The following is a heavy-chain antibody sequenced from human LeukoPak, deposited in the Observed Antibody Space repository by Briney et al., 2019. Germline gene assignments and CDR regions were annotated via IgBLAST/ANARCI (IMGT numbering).Heavy chain of an antibody. CDR3: ARDDKNWFDP. CDR2: IIPILGIA. CDR1: GGTFSSYA. V-gene: IGHV1-69*04. Sequence: GASVKVSCKASGGTFSSYAISWVRQAPGQGLEWMGRIIPILGIANYAQKFQGRVTITADKSTSTAYVELSSLRSEDTAVYYCARDDKNWFDPWGQGTLVTVSS. J-gene: IGHJ5*02. D-gene: IGHD3-22*01.